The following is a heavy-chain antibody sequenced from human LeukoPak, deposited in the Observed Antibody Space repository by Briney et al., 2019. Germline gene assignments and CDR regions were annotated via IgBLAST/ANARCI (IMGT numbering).Heavy chain of an antibody. V-gene: IGHV3-7*01. CDR3: AGGRDVYRY. D-gene: IGHD5-24*01. J-gene: IGHJ4*02. Sequence: GGFLRLSCAASGFTFSSYWMTWIRQAPGKGLEWVANIKQDGSEKYYVDSVKGRFTISRDNAKNSLYLQMNSLRAEDTAVYYCAGGRDVYRYWGQGTLVTVSS. CDR2: IKQDGSEK. CDR1: GFTFSSYW.